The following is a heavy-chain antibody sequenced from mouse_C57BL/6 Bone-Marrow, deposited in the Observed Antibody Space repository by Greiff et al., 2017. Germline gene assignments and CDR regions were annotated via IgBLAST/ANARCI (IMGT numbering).Heavy chain of an antibody. V-gene: IGHV1-5*01. CDR3: TNDYDAWFAY. CDR1: GYTFTSYW. CDR2: IYPGNSDT. D-gene: IGHD2-4*01. J-gene: IGHJ3*01. Sequence: VQLQQSGTVLARPGASVKMSCKTSGYTFTSYWMHWVKQRPGQGLEWIGAIYPGNSDTSYNQKFKGKDKLTAVTSASTAYMELSSLTNEDSAVYYCTNDYDAWFAYWGQGTLVTVSA.